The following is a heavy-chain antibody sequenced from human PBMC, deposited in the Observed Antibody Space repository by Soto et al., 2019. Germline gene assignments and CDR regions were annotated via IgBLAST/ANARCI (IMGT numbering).Heavy chain of an antibody. CDR1: GFTVSSNY. CDR2: IYSGGST. Sequence: EVQLVETGGGLIQPGGSLRLSCAASGFTVSSNYMSWVRQAPGKGLEWVSVIYSGGSTYYADSVKGRFTISRDNSENTLYLQMNSLRAEDTAVYYCARGFYDSSGYYYGVAFDIWGQGTMVTVSS. V-gene: IGHV3-53*02. D-gene: IGHD3-22*01. CDR3: ARGFYDSSGYYYGVAFDI. J-gene: IGHJ3*02.